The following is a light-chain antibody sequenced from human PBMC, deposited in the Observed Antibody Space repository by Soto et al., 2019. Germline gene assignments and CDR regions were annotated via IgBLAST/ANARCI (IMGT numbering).Light chain of an antibody. CDR2: GAS. J-gene: IGKJ3*01. V-gene: IGKV1-9*01. CDR3: QQLNSFPIP. Sequence: IQLTQSPSSLSASVGDRVTITCRASQGISSFLAWYQQKPGKAPKLLIYGASTLQSGFPSRFSGSGSGTDFTLTFVCLQPEDFATYSSQQLNSFPIPVGPRTKVDIK. CDR1: QGISSF.